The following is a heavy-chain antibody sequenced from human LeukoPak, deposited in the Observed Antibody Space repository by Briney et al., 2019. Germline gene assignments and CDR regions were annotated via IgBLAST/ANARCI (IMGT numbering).Heavy chain of an antibody. V-gene: IGHV3-53*05. D-gene: IGHD6-13*01. CDR1: GFTVSSNY. Sequence: GGSLRLSCAASGFTVSSNYMSWVRQAPGKGLEWVSVIYSGGSTYYADSVKGRFTISRDNSKNTLYLQMNSLRAEDTAVYYCARVRQQLVSADAFDIWGQGTMVTVSS. CDR2: IYSGGST. CDR3: ARVRQQLVSADAFDI. J-gene: IGHJ3*02.